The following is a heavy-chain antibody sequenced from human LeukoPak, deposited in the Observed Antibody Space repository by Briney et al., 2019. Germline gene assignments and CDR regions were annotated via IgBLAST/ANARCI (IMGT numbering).Heavy chain of an antibody. J-gene: IGHJ4*02. Sequence: GGSLRLSCAASGFTFSSYSMNWVRQAPGKGLEWVSSISSSSSYIYYADSVKGRFTISRDNAKNSLYLQMNSLRAEDTAVYYCARWGLVDSSGYADYWGQGTLVTVSS. CDR3: ARWGLVDSSGYADY. V-gene: IGHV3-21*01. CDR1: GFTFSSYS. CDR2: ISSSSSYI. D-gene: IGHD3-22*01.